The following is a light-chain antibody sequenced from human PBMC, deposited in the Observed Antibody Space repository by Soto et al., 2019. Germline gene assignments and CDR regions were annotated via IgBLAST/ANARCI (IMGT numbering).Light chain of an antibody. J-gene: IGKJ4*01. Sequence: DVQMTQSPSSLSASVGDRVTITCRASQGIAPYLAWFQQKPGKVPKLLIYAASTLQSGVPSRFSGSGSGTDFTLTISSLQPEDVATYYCQKYNSAPLTFGGGTKVENK. CDR2: AAS. CDR1: QGIAPY. CDR3: QKYNSAPLT. V-gene: IGKV1-27*01.